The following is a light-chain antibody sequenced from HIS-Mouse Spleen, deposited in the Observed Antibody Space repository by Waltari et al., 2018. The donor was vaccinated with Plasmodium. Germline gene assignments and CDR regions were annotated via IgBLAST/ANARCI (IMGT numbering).Light chain of an antibody. CDR2: EDS. J-gene: IGLJ3*02. CDR3: YSTDSSGNHRV. Sequence: SYELTQPPSVSVSPGQTARITCSGDALPKKYAYWYQQESGQAPVLVIYEDSKPPSGIPERFSGSSLGTMDTLTISGAQVDDEADYYCYSTDSSGNHRVFGGGTKLTVL. V-gene: IGLV3-10*01. CDR1: ALPKKY.